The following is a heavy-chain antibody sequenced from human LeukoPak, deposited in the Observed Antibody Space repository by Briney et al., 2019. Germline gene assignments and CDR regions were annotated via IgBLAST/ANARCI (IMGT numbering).Heavy chain of an antibody. CDR1: GFNFSHNG. J-gene: IGHJ4*02. V-gene: IGHV3-30*02. D-gene: IGHD4-11*01. Sequence: GGSLRLSCAASGFNFSHNGMHWVRQAPGKGLEWVAFIENAGSPTYVADSVKGRFTISRDNSKKMLFLQMNSLRTEDTALYYCAKDLHSRASCYWGQGALITVS. CDR3: AKDLHSRASCY. CDR2: IENAGSPT.